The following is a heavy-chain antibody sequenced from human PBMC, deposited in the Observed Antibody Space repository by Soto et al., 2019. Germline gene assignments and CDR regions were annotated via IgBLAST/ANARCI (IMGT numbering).Heavy chain of an antibody. CDR2: ISGSGGST. CDR1: GFTFSSYA. CDR3: AKEFRRITIFGVVRHQGAYFDY. D-gene: IGHD3-3*01. Sequence: GGSLRLSCAASGFTFSSYAMSWVRQAPGKGLEWVSAISGSGGSTYYADSVKGRFTISRDNSKNTLYLQMNSLRAEDTAVYYCAKEFRRITIFGVVRHQGAYFDYWGQGTLVTVSS. V-gene: IGHV3-23*01. J-gene: IGHJ4*02.